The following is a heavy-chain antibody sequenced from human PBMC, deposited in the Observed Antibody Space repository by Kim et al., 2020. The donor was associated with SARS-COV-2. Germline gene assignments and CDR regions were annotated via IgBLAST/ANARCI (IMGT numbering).Heavy chain of an antibody. V-gene: IGHV1-69*06. CDR2: IIPIFGTA. Sequence: SVKVSCKASGGTFSSYAISWVRQAPGQGLEWMGGIIPIFGTANYAQKFQGRVTITADKSTSTAYMELSSLRSEVTAVYYCARSGSGSPLKWYYYGMDVWGPGTTVTVSS. CDR1: GGTFSSYA. J-gene: IGHJ6*02. D-gene: IGHD1-26*01. CDR3: ARSGSGSPLKWYYYGMDV.